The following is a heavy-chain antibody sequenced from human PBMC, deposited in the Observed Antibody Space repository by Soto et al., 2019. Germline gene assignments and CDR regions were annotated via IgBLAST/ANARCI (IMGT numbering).Heavy chain of an antibody. J-gene: IGHJ4*02. V-gene: IGHV3-23*01. CDR2: ISGSGGST. CDR3: AKDDSARFLHPSFDY. D-gene: IGHD1-26*01. Sequence: GGSLRLSCAASGFTFSSYAMSWVRQAPGKGLEWVSAISGSGGSTYYADSVKGRFTISRDNSKNTLYLQMNSLRAEDTAVYYCAKDDSARFLHPSFDYWGQGTLVTVSS. CDR1: GFTFSSYA.